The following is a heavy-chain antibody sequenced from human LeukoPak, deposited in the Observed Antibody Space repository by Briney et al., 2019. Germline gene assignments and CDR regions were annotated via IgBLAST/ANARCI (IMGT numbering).Heavy chain of an antibody. Sequence: SETLSLTCTVSGGSLSNYYWSWIRQPPGKGLEWIGYIFYSGSTNYNPSLKSRVTISQDTSKNQFSLKLSSVTAADTAVYYCARAGEYYYDSSGYWDFDYWGQGTLVTVSS. CDR1: GGSLSNYY. D-gene: IGHD3-22*01. CDR3: ARAGEYYYDSSGYWDFDY. CDR2: IFYSGST. J-gene: IGHJ4*02. V-gene: IGHV4-59*01.